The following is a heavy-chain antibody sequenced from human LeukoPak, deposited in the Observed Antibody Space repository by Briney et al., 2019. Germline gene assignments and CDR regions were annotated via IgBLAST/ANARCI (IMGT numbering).Heavy chain of an antibody. CDR1: GYTFTSYG. CDR3: ARASLYCSSTSCYTNY. J-gene: IGHJ4*02. Sequence: GASVKVSCKASGYTFTSYGITWVRRAPGQGPEWMGWMNGYNGNTNYAQKLQGRVTMTTDTSTNTAYMELRSLRSDDTAVYYCARASLYCSSTSCYTNYWGQGTLVIVSS. V-gene: IGHV1-18*01. D-gene: IGHD2-2*02. CDR2: MNGYNGNT.